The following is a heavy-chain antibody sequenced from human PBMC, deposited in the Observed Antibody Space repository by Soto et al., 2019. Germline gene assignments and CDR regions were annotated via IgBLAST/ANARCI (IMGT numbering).Heavy chain of an antibody. CDR2: IDTGVST. V-gene: IGHV3-23*01. J-gene: IGHJ4*02. CDR3: AKYSAPGSRYFDF. Sequence: GGSLRLSCAASGFTLSGYPMTWVRRAPGQGLEWVSTIDTGVSTYYAGSVKGRFTISRDNSKNTLYLQMNSLRAEDTATFYCAKYSAPGSRYFDFWGQGTLVTVSS. D-gene: IGHD6-13*01. CDR1: GFTLSGYP.